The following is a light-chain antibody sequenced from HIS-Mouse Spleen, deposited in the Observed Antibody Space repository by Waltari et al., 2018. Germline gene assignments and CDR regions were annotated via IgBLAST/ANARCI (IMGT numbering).Light chain of an antibody. CDR3: AAWDDSLSGPV. CDR1: SPNIGSHY. V-gene: IGLV1-47*01. CDR2: RNN. J-gene: IGLJ3*02. Sequence: QSVLTQPPSASGTPGQRVTISCSGSSPNIGSHYASWYQQLPGTAPKLLIYRNNQRPSGVPDRFSGSKSGTSASLAISGLRSEDEADYYCAAWDDSLSGPVFGGGTKLTVL.